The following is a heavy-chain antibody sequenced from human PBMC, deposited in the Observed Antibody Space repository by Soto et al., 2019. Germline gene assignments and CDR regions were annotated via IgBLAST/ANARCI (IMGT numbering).Heavy chain of an antibody. CDR2: INPSGGST. D-gene: IGHD3-22*01. Sequence: GASVKVSCKASGYTFTSYYMHWVRQAPGQGLEWMGIINPSGGSTSYAQKFQGRVTMTRDTSTSTVYMELGSLRSEDTAVYYCARGPYYYDSSGYAPPFDYWGQGTLVTVSS. J-gene: IGHJ4*02. V-gene: IGHV1-46*01. CDR1: GYTFTSYY. CDR3: ARGPYYYDSSGYAPPFDY.